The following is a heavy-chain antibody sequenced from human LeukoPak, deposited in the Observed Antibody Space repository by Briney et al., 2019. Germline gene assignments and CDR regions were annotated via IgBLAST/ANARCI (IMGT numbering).Heavy chain of an antibody. CDR1: GGSFSGYY. CDR2: INHSGST. J-gene: IGHJ5*02. V-gene: IGHV4-34*01. Sequence: SETLSLTCAVYGGSFSGYYWSWIRQPPGKGLEWIGEINHSGSTNYNPSLKSRVTISVDTSKNQFSLKLSSVTAADTAAYYCARGLRLRFDPWGQGTLVTVSS. CDR3: ARGLRLRFDP. D-gene: IGHD4-17*01.